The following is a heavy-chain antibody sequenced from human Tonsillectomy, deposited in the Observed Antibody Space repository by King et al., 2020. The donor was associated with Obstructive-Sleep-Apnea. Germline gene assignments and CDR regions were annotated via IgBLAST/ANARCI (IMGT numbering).Heavy chain of an antibody. CDR1: GYTFTSYW. CDR3: ARRVSSGGYAAEYFQH. J-gene: IGHJ1*01. D-gene: IGHD6-19*01. Sequence: VQLVQSGAEVKKPGESLKISCKGSGYTFTSYWIGWVRQIPVKGLEWMGIIYPGDSDTRYSPSFQVQVTISADNSISTAYLQWSSLKASDTAMYYCARRVSSGGYAAEYFQHWGQGTLVTVSS. CDR2: IYPGDSDT. V-gene: IGHV5-51*01.